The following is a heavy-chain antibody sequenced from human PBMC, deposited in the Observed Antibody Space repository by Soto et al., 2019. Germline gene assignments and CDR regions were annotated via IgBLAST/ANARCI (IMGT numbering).Heavy chain of an antibody. CDR1: GYTFTSYG. J-gene: IGHJ6*02. D-gene: IGHD3-3*01. CDR3: ARGLGILRFLEWLPNYYYYGMDV. CDR2: ISAYNGNT. Sequence: GASVKVSCKASGYTFTSYGISWVRQAPGQGLEWMGWISAYNGNTNYAQKLQGRVTMTTDTSTSTAYMELRSLRSDDTAVYYCARGLGILRFLEWLPNYYYYGMDVWGQGTTVTVSS. V-gene: IGHV1-18*01.